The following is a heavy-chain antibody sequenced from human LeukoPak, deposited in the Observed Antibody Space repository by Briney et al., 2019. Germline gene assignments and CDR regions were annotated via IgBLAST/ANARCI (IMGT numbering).Heavy chain of an antibody. CDR2: INHSGST. Sequence: SGTLSLTCAVYGGSFSGYYWSWIRQPPGKGLEWIGEINHSGSTNYNPSLKSRVTISVDTSKNQFSLKLSSVTAADTAVYYCARGYSPHDYWGQGTLVTVSS. D-gene: IGHD6-13*01. CDR3: ARGYSPHDY. J-gene: IGHJ4*02. CDR1: GGSFSGYY. V-gene: IGHV4-34*01.